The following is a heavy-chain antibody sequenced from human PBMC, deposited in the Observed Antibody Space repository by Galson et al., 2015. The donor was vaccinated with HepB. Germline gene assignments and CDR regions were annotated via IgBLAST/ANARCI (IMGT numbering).Heavy chain of an antibody. CDR1: GGTFSSYA. CDR3: TRDGNYDSSGYYYDY. V-gene: IGHV1-69*13. J-gene: IGHJ4*02. D-gene: IGHD3-22*01. Sequence: SVKVSCKASGGTFSSYAISWVRQAPGQGLEWMGGIIPIFGTANYAQKFQGRVTITADESTSTAYMELSSLRSEDTAVYYCTRDGNYDSSGYYYDYWGQGTLVIVSS. CDR2: IIPIFGTA.